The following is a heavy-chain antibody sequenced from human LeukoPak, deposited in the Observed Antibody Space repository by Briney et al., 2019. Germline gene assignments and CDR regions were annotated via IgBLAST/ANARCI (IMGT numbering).Heavy chain of an antibody. CDR3: ARDSVDTAMGYDY. CDR2: IYSGGST. Sequence: PGGSLRLSCAASGFPVSSNYMSWVRQAPGKGLEWVSVIYSGGSTYYADSVKGRFTISRDNSKNTLYLQMNSLRAADTAVYYCARDSVDTAMGYDYWGQGTLVTVSS. J-gene: IGHJ4*02. CDR1: GFPVSSNY. D-gene: IGHD5-18*01. V-gene: IGHV3-53*01.